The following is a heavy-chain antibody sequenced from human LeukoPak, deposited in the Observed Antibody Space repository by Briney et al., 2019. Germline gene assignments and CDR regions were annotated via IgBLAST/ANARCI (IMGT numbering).Heavy chain of an antibody. V-gene: IGHV4-39*01. J-gene: IGHJ5*02. CDR2: IYYSGST. D-gene: IGHD4-11*01. CDR1: GGSISSSIYY. CDR3: ARHDYSNYAWFDP. Sequence: PSETLSLTCTVSGGSISSSIYYWGWIRQPPGKGLEWIGSIYYSGSTYYNPSLKSRVTTSVDTSKNQFSLKLSSVTAADTSVYYCARHDYSNYAWFDPWGQGTLVTVSS.